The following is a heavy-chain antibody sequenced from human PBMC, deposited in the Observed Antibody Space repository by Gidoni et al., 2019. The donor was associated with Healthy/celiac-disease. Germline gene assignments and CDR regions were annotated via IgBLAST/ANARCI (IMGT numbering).Heavy chain of an antibody. V-gene: IGHV4-34*01. J-gene: IGHJ4*02. CDR3: ARGPRRAAAKGIGPDY. CDR2: INHSGST. D-gene: IGHD6-13*01. CDR1: GGSFSGYY. Sequence: QVPLQQWGVCLSKPSETLSLTCAIYGGSFSGYYWSWNRQPPGKGLEWIGEINHSGSTNYNPSLKSRVTISVDTSKNQFSLKLSSVTAADTAVYYCARGPRRAAAKGIGPDYWGQGTLVTVSS.